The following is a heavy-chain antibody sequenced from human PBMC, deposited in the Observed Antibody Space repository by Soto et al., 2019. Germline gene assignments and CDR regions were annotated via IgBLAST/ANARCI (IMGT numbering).Heavy chain of an antibody. J-gene: IGHJ6*02. CDR3: AKWDTHGIIPPTVGGNYYYYDMDV. CDR1: GFTFSSYG. Sequence: QPGGSLRLSCAASGFTFSSYGMHWVRQAPGKGLEWVAVIWYDGSNKYYADSVKGRFTISRDNSKNTLHLQMHSLRAEDTAIFFCAKWDTHGIIPPTVGGNYYYYDMDVWGQGTRVTVSS. CDR2: IWYDGSNK. V-gene: IGHV3-33*06. D-gene: IGHD5-18*01.